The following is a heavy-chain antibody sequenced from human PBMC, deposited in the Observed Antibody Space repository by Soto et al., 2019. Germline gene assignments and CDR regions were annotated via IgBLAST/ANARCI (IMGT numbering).Heavy chain of an antibody. CDR3: AKVELVEQWLVMDY. V-gene: IGHV3-23*01. CDR2: ISGSGGST. J-gene: IGHJ4*02. Sequence: PGGSLRLSCAASGFTFSSYAMSWVRQAPGKGLEWVSAISGSGGSTYYADSVKGRFTISRDNSKSTLYLQMNSLRAEDTAVYYCAKVELVEQWLVMDYWGQGTLVTVSS. D-gene: IGHD6-19*01. CDR1: GFTFSSYA.